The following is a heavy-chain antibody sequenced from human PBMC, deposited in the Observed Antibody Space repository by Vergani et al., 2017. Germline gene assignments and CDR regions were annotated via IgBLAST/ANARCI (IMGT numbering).Heavy chain of an antibody. CDR1: GGSISSYY. Sequence: QVQLQESGPGLVKPSETLSLTCTVSGGSISSYYWSWIRQPPGKGLEWIGYIYYSGSTNYNPSLKSRVTISVDTSKNQFSLKLSSVTAADTAVYYCARDKRTGGYRANYYYYGMDVWGQGP. J-gene: IGHJ6*02. D-gene: IGHD5-18*01. CDR2: IYYSGST. V-gene: IGHV4-59*01. CDR3: ARDKRTGGYRANYYYYGMDV.